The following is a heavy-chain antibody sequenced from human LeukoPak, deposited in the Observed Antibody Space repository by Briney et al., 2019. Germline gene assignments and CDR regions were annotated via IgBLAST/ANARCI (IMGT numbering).Heavy chain of an antibody. CDR3: ARHWGHYGDYGGFDS. Sequence: GGSLRLSCESSGYSFINYWVGWVRHMPGKGLGWMGIIYPGDSETRYSPSFQGQVTISIDKSISTAYLQWSSLKASDTAMYYCARHWGHYGDYGGFDSWGQGTLVTVSS. D-gene: IGHD4-17*01. V-gene: IGHV5-51*01. CDR2: IYPGDSET. CDR1: GYSFINYW. J-gene: IGHJ4*02.